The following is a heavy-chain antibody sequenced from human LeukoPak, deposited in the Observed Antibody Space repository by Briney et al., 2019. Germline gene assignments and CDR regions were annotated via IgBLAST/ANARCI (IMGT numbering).Heavy chain of an antibody. CDR2: IYPGDSDD. Sequence: GESLKTSCKGSGYSFAYYWIGWVRQMPGKGLEWMGIIYPGDSDDRYSPSFQGQVTISVDKSISTAYLQWSSLKASDTAMYYCARQSYGDWAFVDSWGQGTLVTVSS. V-gene: IGHV5-51*01. CDR3: ARQSYGDWAFVDS. CDR1: GYSFAYYW. J-gene: IGHJ4*02. D-gene: IGHD4-17*01.